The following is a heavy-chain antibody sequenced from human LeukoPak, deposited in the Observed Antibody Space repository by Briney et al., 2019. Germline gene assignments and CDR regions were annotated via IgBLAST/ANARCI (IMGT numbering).Heavy chain of an antibody. CDR1: GFTFNYAW. J-gene: IGHJ6*02. D-gene: IGHD1-7*01. CDR3: TTDEDWNYARKDV. Sequence: GSLRLSCAASGFTFNYAWMSWVRQVPGKGLEWVGQTVSEIDGGTTDYTAPVKGRFTISRDDSKSTLYLQMNSLKIEDTAVYYCTTDEDWNYARKDVWGQGATVIVSS. CDR2: TVSEIDGGTT. V-gene: IGHV3-15*04.